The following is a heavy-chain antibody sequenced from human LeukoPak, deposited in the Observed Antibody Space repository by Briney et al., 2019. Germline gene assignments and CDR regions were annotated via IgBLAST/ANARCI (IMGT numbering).Heavy chain of an antibody. CDR3: GRQGYTASYYFVDY. D-gene: IGHD3-10*01. CDR2: IYTIGTT. CDR1: GGSTNSYD. Sequence: SETLTLTCSVSGGSTNSYDWGWVRQPAGKGLEWVGRIYTIGTTHYCPSLKSRLTMSIDKYKNQFSLKLRSVTDAHTAVYYCGRQGYTASYYFVDYWSQGTLITVSS. V-gene: IGHV4-4*07. J-gene: IGHJ4*02.